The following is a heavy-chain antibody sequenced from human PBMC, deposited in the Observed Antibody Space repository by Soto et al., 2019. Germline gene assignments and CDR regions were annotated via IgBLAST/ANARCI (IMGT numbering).Heavy chain of an antibody. CDR2: IIPIFGTA. D-gene: IGHD3-10*01. J-gene: IGHJ5*02. Sequence: QVQLVQSGAEVKKPGSSVKDSCKASGGTFSSYAISWVRQAPGQGLEWMGGIIPIFGTANYAQKFQGRVTITADKSTSTAYMELSSLRSEDTAVYYCAHYGSGSYSTPYNWSDPWRQGTLFTVSS. CDR1: GGTFSSYA. V-gene: IGHV1-69*06. CDR3: AHYGSGSYSTPYNWSDP.